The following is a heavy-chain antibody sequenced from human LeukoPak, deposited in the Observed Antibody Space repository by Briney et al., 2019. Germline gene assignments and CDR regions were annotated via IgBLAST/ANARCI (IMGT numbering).Heavy chain of an antibody. Sequence: SETLSLTCTVSGGSISSYYWSWIRQPPGKGLEWIGYIYYSGSTNYNPSLKSRVTISVDSSKNQFSLKLNSVTAADTAVYFCASTRYSGSEYFDYWSQGTLVTVSS. V-gene: IGHV4-59*12. CDR3: ASTRYSGSEYFDY. CDR2: IYYSGST. CDR1: GGSISSYY. J-gene: IGHJ4*02. D-gene: IGHD5-12*01.